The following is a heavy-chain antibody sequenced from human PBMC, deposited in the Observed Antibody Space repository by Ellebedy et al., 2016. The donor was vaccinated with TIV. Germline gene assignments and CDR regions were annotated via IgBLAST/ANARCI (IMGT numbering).Heavy chain of an antibody. CDR1: GFTFGSYG. CDR3: AKEAYDILTGSQMYGMDV. J-gene: IGHJ6*02. CDR2: ISYDGSER. Sequence: GESLKISCAASGFTFGSYGMHWVRQAPGKGLEWVAFISYDGSERFYADSVKGRFTISRANSENTLYVQMNSLRAEDSAVYYCAKEAYDILTGSQMYGMDVWGQGTTVTVSS. V-gene: IGHV3-30*18. D-gene: IGHD3-9*01.